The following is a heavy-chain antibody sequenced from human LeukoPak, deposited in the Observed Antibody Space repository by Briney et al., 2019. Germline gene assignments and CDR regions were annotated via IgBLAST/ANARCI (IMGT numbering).Heavy chain of an antibody. J-gene: IGHJ4*02. Sequence: GGSLRLSCAASGFTFSTYGMHWVRQAPGKGLEWVAVIWYDGSHKYHADSVKGRFTISRDNSKNTLSLQMNSLRAEDTAVYYCAREGPSSSSWYTRALFYWGQGTLVTVSS. CDR1: GFTFSTYG. CDR2: IWYDGSHK. CDR3: AREGPSSSSWYTRALFY. V-gene: IGHV3-33*01. D-gene: IGHD6-13*01.